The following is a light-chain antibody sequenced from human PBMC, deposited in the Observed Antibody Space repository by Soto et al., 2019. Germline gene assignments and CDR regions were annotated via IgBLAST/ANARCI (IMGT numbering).Light chain of an antibody. CDR3: QQYNSSTLP. CDR2: DAS. V-gene: IGKV1-5*01. Sequence: DIQMTQSPSTLSASVGDRVTITCRASQSISSWLAWYQQKPGKAPKLLIYDASSLESGVPSRFSGSGSGTEFTLTISSLQPDDFATYYCQQYNSSTLPFGGGTKVDIX. CDR1: QSISSW. J-gene: IGKJ4*01.